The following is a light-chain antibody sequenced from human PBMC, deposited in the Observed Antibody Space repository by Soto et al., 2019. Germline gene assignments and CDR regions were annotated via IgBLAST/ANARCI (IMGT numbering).Light chain of an antibody. Sequence: DIQMTQSPSTLSASVGDRVTITCRASQSISSWLAWYQQKPGKAPKLLIYKASSLESGVPSRFSCSTYGTEFTLTISSLQLEYFETYYCQHPGTFGQGIKVVIK. CDR2: KAS. CDR3: QHPGT. CDR1: QSISSW. V-gene: IGKV1-5*03. J-gene: IGKJ1*01.